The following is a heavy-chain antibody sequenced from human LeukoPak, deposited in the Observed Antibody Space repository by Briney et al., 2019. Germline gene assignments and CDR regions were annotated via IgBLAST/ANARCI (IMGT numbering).Heavy chain of an antibody. CDR2: IDPSGDST. CDR1: GYTFTSYY. CDR3: ARHPSPQLHHFDY. J-gene: IGHJ4*02. D-gene: IGHD2-2*01. Sequence: ASVKVSCKASGYTFTSYYMHWVRQAPGQGLEWMGIIDPSGDSTSYEQRFQGRLTMTRDTSTNTVYMELSSLRSEDTAVYYCARHPSPQLHHFDYWGQGTLVTVSS. V-gene: IGHV1-46*01.